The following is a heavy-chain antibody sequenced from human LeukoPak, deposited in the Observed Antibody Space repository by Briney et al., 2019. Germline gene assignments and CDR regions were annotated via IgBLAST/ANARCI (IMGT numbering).Heavy chain of an antibody. CDR3: AREGSESDAFDV. Sequence: SSQTLSLTCTVSGGSISSGGYYWSWIRQHPGKGLEWIGYIYYSGSTYYNPSLKSRVTISVDTSKNQFSLKLSSVTAADTAVYYCAREGSESDAFDVWGQGTMVTVSS. D-gene: IGHD3-10*01. CDR2: IYYSGST. J-gene: IGHJ3*01. V-gene: IGHV4-31*03. CDR1: GGSISSGGYY.